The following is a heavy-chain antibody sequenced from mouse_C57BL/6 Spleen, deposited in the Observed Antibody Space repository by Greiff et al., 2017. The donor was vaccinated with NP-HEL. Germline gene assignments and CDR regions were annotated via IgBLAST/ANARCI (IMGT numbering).Heavy chain of an antibody. D-gene: IGHD2-4*01. CDR3: AREGYYDYDYFDV. CDR2: ISYDGSN. CDR1: GYSITSGYY. J-gene: IGHJ1*03. V-gene: IGHV3-6*01. Sequence: EVKLQESGPGLVKPSQSLSLTCSVTGYSITSGYYWNWIRQFPGNKLEWMGYISYDGSNNYNPSLKNRISITRDPSKNQFFLKLNSVTTEDTATYYCAREGYYDYDYFDVWGTGTTVTVSS.